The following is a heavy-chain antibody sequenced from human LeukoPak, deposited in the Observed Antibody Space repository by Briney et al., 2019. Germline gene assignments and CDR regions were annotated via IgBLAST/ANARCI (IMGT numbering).Heavy chain of an antibody. CDR3: ARDRRPSYSSNWYAPMDV. J-gene: IGHJ6*04. Sequence: SLKVSCKASGGTFSSYAISWVRQAPGQGLEWMGGIIPIFGTANYAQKFQGRVTITADESTSTAYMELSSLRSEDTAVYYCARDRRPSYSSNWYAPMDVWGKGTTVTVSS. V-gene: IGHV1-69*01. CDR2: IIPIFGTA. CDR1: GGTFSSYA. D-gene: IGHD6-13*01.